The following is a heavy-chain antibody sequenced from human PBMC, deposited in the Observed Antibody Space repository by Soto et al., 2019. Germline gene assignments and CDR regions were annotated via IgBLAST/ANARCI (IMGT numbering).Heavy chain of an antibody. CDR3: ALITFGGVIANFDY. CDR2: IYYSGST. V-gene: IGHV4-39*01. Sequence: SETLSLTCSVSGGSISNTNYYWGWIRQPPGKGLEWIGSIYYSGSTYYNPSLKSRVTISVDTSKNQFSLKLISVTAADTAVYYCALITFGGVIANFDYWGTGNLVTVSS. CDR1: GGSISNTNYY. J-gene: IGHJ4*02. D-gene: IGHD3-16*02.